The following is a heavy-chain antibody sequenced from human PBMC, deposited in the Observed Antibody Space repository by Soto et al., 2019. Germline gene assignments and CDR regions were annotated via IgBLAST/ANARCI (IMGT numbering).Heavy chain of an antibody. J-gene: IGHJ3*02. CDR1: GCTFTSYG. D-gene: IGHD5-18*01. CDR3: AKTGYSPRTEAFDI. CDR2: ISAYNGNT. V-gene: IGHV1-18*01. Sequence: GASVKVSCKASGCTFTSYGISWVRQAPGQGLEWMGWISAYNGNTNYAQKLQGRVTMTTDTSTSTAYMELRSLRSDDTAVYYCAKTGYSPRTEAFDIWGQGTMVTVSS.